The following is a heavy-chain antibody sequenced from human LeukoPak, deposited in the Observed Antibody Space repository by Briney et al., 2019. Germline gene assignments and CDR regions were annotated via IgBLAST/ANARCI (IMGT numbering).Heavy chain of an antibody. CDR1: GFTVSSNY. CDR3: ARAMAGSGYYYYYYGMDV. Sequence: PGGSLRLSCAASGFTVSSNYMSWVRQAPGKGLEWVSVIYSGGSTYYADSVKGRFTISRDNSKNTLYLQMNSLRAEDTAVYYCARAMAGSGYYYYYYGMDVWGQGTTVTVSS. J-gene: IGHJ6*02. CDR2: IYSGGST. D-gene: IGHD3-22*01. V-gene: IGHV3-66*01.